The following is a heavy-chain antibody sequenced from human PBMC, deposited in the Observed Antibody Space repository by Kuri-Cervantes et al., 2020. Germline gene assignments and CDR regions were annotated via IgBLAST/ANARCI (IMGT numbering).Heavy chain of an antibody. D-gene: IGHD2-2*01. V-gene: IGHV3-33*01. CDR2: IWYDGSNK. J-gene: IGHJ4*02. CDR3: ARDSVGVLN. Sequence: GGSLRLSCAASGFTFSSYGMHWVRQTPGKGLEWVAVIWYDGSNKYYADSVKGRFTISRDNSKNTLYLQMNSLRAEDTAVYYCARDSVGVLNWGRGTLVTVSS. CDR1: GFTFSSYG.